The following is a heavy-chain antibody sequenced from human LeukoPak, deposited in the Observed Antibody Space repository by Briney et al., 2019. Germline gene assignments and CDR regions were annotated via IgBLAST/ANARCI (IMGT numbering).Heavy chain of an antibody. Sequence: PGGSLRLSCAASGFTFDDYGMSWVRQAPGKGLEWVSGINWNGGSTGYADSVKGRFTISRGNAKNSLYLQMNSLRAEDTAVYYCARGDYYYDSSGYAAWGQGTLVTVSS. J-gene: IGHJ5*02. CDR2: INWNGGST. D-gene: IGHD3-22*01. CDR3: ARGDYYYDSSGYAA. V-gene: IGHV3-20*04. CDR1: GFTFDDYG.